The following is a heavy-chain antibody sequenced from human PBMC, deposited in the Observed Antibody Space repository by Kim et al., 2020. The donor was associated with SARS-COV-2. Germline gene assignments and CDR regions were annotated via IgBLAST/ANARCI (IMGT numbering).Heavy chain of an antibody. V-gene: IGHV2-5*01. CDR2: DK. J-gene: IGHJ4*02. Sequence: DKRYSPSPKGRLTITKDTSKNQVVLTMTNMDPVDTATYYCAHRHVTYYFDYWGQGTLVTVSS. CDR3: AHRHVTYYFDY.